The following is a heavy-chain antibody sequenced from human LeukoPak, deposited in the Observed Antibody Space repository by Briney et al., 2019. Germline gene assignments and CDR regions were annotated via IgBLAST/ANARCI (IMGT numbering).Heavy chain of an antibody. D-gene: IGHD1-26*01. V-gene: IGHV3-30*18. CDR2: ISYHGSNK. Sequence: SGGSLRLSCAASEFIFNNHAIHWVRQAPGKGLEWVSGISYHGSNKYYADSVKGRFTISRDNSKNTLYLQMNSLRAEDTAVYYCAKGDGWDHHPSPDYWGQGTLVTVSS. CDR1: EFIFNNHA. CDR3: AKGDGWDHHPSPDY. J-gene: IGHJ4*02.